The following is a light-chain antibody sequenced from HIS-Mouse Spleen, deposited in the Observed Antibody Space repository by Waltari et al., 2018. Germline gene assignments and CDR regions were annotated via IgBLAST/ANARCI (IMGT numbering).Light chain of an antibody. J-gene: IGLJ2*01. CDR3: QVWDSSSDHVV. CDR2: DDS. V-gene: IGLV3-21*03. CDR1: NIGSKS. Sequence: SYVLTQPPSVSVAPGKTARITCGGNNIGSKSVHWYQQQPGKAPVLVVYDDSDRPSVSPGRFSGCNTGNTATLTISRVEAGDEADYYCQVWDSSSDHVVFGGGTKLTVL.